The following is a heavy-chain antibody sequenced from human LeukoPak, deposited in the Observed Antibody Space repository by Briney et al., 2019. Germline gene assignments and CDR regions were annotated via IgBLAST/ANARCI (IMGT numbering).Heavy chain of an antibody. CDR2: IYYSGST. J-gene: IGHJ5*02. V-gene: IGHV4-39*02. CDR1: GGSISSGSYY. D-gene: IGHD6-13*01. CDR3: AREIAAAGILDP. Sequence: PSETLSLTCTVSGGSISSGSYYWDWIRQPPGKGLEWIGYIYYSGSTYNNPSLKSRVTISVDRSKNQFSLKLNSVTAADTAVYYCAREIAAAGILDPWGQGTLVTVSS.